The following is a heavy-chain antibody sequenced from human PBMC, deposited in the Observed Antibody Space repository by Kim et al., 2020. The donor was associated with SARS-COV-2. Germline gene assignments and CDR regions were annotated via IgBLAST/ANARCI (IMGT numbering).Heavy chain of an antibody. Sequence: ASVKVSCKASGYTFTSYGISWVRQAPGQGLEWMGWISAYNGNTNYAQKLQGRVTMTTDTSTSTAYMELRSLRSDDTAVYYCARDRVVTAYGDAFDIWGQGTMVTVSS. CDR3: ARDRVVTAYGDAFDI. D-gene: IGHD2-21*02. CDR2: ISAYNGNT. V-gene: IGHV1-18*01. J-gene: IGHJ3*02. CDR1: GYTFTSYG.